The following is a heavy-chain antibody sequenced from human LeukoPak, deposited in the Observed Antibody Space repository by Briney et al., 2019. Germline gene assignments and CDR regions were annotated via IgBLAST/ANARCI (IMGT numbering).Heavy chain of an antibody. D-gene: IGHD5-24*01. CDR2: INYSGST. V-gene: IGHV4-59*08. Sequence: SETLSLTCTVSRGSIISYYWSWIRQPPGKGLEWIAYINYSGSTNYNPSLKSRVTISVDTYKDQFSLNLNAVTAADTAVYYCARHREQDGTFDYWGQGTVVTVSS. CDR3: ARHREQDGTFDY. CDR1: RGSIISYY. J-gene: IGHJ4*02.